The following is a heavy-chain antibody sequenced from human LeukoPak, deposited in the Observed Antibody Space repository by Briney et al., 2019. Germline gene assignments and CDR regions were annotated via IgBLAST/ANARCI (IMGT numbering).Heavy chain of an antibody. CDR3: ARFAYCGGHCWYYFDY. D-gene: IGHD2-21*02. CDR2: IYSSGST. CDR1: GGSVSSGGYY. J-gene: IGHJ4*02. Sequence: SETLSLTCTVSGGSVSSGGYYWRWIRQPPGEGLEWIGYIYSSGSTNYNPSLGSRVTVSVDTSKNQFSLQLSSVTAADTAVYYCARFAYCGGHCWYYFDYWGQGTLVTVSS. V-gene: IGHV4-61*08.